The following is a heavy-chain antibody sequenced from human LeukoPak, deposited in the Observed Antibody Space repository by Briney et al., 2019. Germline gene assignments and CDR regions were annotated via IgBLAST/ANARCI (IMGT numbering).Heavy chain of an antibody. J-gene: IGHJ1*01. CDR1: GGTFSSYA. D-gene: IGHD6-19*01. Sequence: SVKVSCKASGGTFSSYAISWVRQAPGQGLEWMGRIIPILGIANYAQKFQGRVTITADKSTSTAYMELSSLRSEDTAVYYCASRFIAVADNQYFQHWGQGTLVTVSS. V-gene: IGHV1-69*04. CDR2: IIPILGIA. CDR3: ASRFIAVADNQYFQH.